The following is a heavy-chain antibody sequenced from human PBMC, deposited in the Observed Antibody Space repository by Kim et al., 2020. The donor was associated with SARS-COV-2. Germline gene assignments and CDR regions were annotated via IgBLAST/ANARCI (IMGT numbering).Heavy chain of an antibody. Sequence: GGSLRLSCAASGFTFSSYWMSWVRQAPGKGLEWVANIKQDGSEKYYVDSVKGRFTISRDNAKNSLYLQMNSLRAEDTAVYYCARIGERDIVVVPAAPRRYYYYGMDVWGQGTTVTVSS. CDR1: GFTFSSYW. J-gene: IGHJ6*02. CDR2: IKQDGSEK. D-gene: IGHD2-2*01. CDR3: ARIGERDIVVVPAAPRRYYYYGMDV. V-gene: IGHV3-7*01.